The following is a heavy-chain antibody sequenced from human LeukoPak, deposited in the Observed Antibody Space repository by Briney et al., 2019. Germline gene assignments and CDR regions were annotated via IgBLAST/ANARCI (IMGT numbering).Heavy chain of an antibody. CDR3: TKDFDAAPGC. D-gene: IGHD3-9*01. V-gene: IGHV3-74*01. J-gene: IGHJ4*02. CDR2: ICSDGSKT. CDR1: GFIFSNYC. Sequence: PRGALRLSCAASGFIFSNYCMHWVRQAPGKRLLWVSRICSDGSKTDYAHSLKGRFTISRDNPKNTLSLQMNSLRAEDTAVYYCTKDFDAAPGCWGQGTLVSVSS.